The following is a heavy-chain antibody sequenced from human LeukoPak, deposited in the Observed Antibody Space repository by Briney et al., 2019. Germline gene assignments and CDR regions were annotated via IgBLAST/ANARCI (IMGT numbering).Heavy chain of an antibody. D-gene: IGHD6-19*01. CDR3: ARGFSPQYSSGWYSLIGSGAFDY. Sequence: TAGGSLRLSCAASGFTFSSYSMNWVRQAPGKGLEWVSSISSSSSYIYYADSVKGRFTISGDNAKNSLYLQMNSLRAEDTAVYYCARGFSPQYSSGWYSLIGSGAFDYWGQGTLVTVSS. CDR2: ISSSSSYI. V-gene: IGHV3-21*04. CDR1: GFTFSSYS. J-gene: IGHJ4*02.